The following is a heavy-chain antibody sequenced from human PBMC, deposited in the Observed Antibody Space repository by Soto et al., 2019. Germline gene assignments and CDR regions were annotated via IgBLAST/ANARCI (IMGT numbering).Heavy chain of an antibody. D-gene: IGHD3-10*01. V-gene: IGHV3-23*01. J-gene: IGHJ4*02. CDR1: GFTFSSYA. Sequence: PGGSLRLSCAASGFTFSSYAMSWVRQAPGKGLEWVSAISGSGGSTYYADSVKGRFTISRDNSKNTLYLQMNSLRAEDTAVYYCAKDIRGVTMVRGVIITGLVSLPGLDYWGQGTLVTVSS. CDR2: ISGSGGST. CDR3: AKDIRGVTMVRGVIITGLVSLPGLDY.